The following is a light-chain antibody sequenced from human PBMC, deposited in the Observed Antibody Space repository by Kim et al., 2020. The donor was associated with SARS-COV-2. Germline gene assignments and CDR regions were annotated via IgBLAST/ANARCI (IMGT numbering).Light chain of an antibody. CDR2: SAS. CDR3: QQYNDWPRT. Sequence: VSPGDRATLSCRASQSVSRNLAWYQVRPGQAPRLLMYSASTRANVIPPRFSGSGSGTEFTLTISSLQSEDFAVYYCQQYNDWPRTFGQGTKVDIK. J-gene: IGKJ1*01. CDR1: QSVSRN. V-gene: IGKV3-15*01.